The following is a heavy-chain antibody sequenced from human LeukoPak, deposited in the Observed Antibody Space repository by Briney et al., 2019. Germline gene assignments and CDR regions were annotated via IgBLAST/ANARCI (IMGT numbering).Heavy chain of an antibody. V-gene: IGHV3-15*01. CDR3: TTQWLVRRERRYYFDY. CDR2: IKSKTDGGTT. D-gene: IGHD6-19*01. J-gene: IGHJ4*02. CDR1: GFTFSSYG. Sequence: GGSLRLSCGASGFTFSSYGMHWVRQAPGKGLEWVGRIKSKTDGGTTDYAAPVKGRFTISRDDSKNTPYLQMNSLKTEDTAVYYCTTQWLVRRERRYYFDYWGQGTLVTVSS.